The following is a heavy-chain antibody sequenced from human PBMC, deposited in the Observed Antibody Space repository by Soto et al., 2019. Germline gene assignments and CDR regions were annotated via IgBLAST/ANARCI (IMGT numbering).Heavy chain of an antibody. CDR3: AREGRLHWFES. Sequence: QVHLQESGPGLVKPSETLSLTCAVSGDSIKTETWWSWLRHLPGTGLEWIGEIKHTGDANANPALRSRVSMSVDRTKNQFFLNLRSVSAADTAVYFCAREGRLHWFESWGQGTLVTVSS. V-gene: IGHV4-4*02. J-gene: IGHJ5*01. CDR2: IKHTGDA. CDR1: GDSIKTETW.